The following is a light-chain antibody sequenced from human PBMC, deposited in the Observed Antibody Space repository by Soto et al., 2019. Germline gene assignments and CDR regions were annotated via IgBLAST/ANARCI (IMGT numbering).Light chain of an antibody. Sequence: EIVLTQSPATLSLSPGERATLSCRASQSVSSYLDWYQQKPGQDPRLLIYDASNRATGIPARFSGSGSGTAFTLTISSLEPEDFAVYYCQQRSNWPPWTFGQGTKVEIK. CDR1: QSVSSY. CDR3: QQRSNWPPWT. CDR2: DAS. J-gene: IGKJ1*01. V-gene: IGKV3-11*01.